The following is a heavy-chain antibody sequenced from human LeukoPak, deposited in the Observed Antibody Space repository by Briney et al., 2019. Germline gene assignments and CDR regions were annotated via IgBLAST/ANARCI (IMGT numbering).Heavy chain of an antibody. CDR1: GFTFSSYA. CDR2: ISGSGGST. Sequence: GGSLRLSCAASGFTFSSYAMSWVRQSPGKGLEGVSAISGSGGSTYYADSVKGRFTISRDNSKNTLYLQMNSLRAEDTAVYYCATQIVVVPAAILSWGQGTLVTVSS. D-gene: IGHD2-2*01. J-gene: IGHJ4*02. V-gene: IGHV3-23*01. CDR3: ATQIVVVPAAILS.